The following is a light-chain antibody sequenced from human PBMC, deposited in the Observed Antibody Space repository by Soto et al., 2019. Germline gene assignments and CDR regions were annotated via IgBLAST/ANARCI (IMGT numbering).Light chain of an antibody. J-gene: IGKJ3*01. V-gene: IGKV3-11*01. Sequence: EIVLTQSPATLPLSPGERATLSCRASQSVSSYLAWYQQKPGLAPRLLIYDASNRATGIPARFSGSGSGTDFTLTISSLEPEDFAVYYCQQRSNWPLTFGPGTKVDIK. CDR2: DAS. CDR3: QQRSNWPLT. CDR1: QSVSSY.